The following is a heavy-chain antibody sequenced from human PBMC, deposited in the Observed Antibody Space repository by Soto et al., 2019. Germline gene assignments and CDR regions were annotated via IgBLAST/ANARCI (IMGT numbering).Heavy chain of an antibody. J-gene: IGHJ4*02. D-gene: IGHD4-17*01. CDR2: IYWDDDK. Sequence: QITLKESGHTLVKPTQTLTLTCTFSGFSLSTPGVGVGWIRQPPGKALEWLALIYWDDDKWYSPSLKSRLTITRETSKNQLALTRTPMEPVDTATYYCAHRPLPCRYYFDYWSQGTLVTVSS. V-gene: IGHV2-5*02. CDR1: GFSLSTPGVG. CDR3: AHRPLPCRYYFDY.